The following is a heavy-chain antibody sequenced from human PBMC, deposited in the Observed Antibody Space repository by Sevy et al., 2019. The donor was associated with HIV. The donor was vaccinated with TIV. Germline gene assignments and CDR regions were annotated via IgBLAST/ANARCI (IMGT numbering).Heavy chain of an antibody. D-gene: IGHD3-3*01. CDR2: INQDGSQK. CDR3: ARDFNPGDFWCGYPDS. J-gene: IGHJ4*02. Sequence: GGSLRLSCAASGFTFSTYWRSWVRQAPGKGLEWVANINQDGSQKYYVDSVKGRFPITRDNAKRLLYMHMNCLRAEDAAVSYCARDFNPGDFWCGYPDSWGQGTLVTVSS. CDR1: GFTFSTYW. V-gene: IGHV3-7*03.